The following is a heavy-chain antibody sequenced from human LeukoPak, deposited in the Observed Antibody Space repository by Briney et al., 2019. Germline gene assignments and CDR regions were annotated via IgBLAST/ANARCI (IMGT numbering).Heavy chain of an antibody. D-gene: IGHD2-2*01. V-gene: IGHV3-23*01. CDR2: ISAGGGTT. CDR3: AKVRSGSSTWALRILDN. CDR1: GFTFGNEA. J-gene: IGHJ4*02. Sequence: GGSLRLFCAASGFTFGNEAMRWVRQAPERGLEGVSSISAGGGTTYYADSVKGRFTISRDNSNNTLFVQMNSLRAEDTAIYYCAKVRSGSSTWALRILDNWGQGTLVTVSS.